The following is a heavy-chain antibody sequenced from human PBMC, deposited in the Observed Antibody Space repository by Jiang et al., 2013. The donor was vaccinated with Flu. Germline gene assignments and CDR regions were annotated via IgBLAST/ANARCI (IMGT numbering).Heavy chain of an antibody. CDR1: GYTFTDYY. CDR2: VDPEDGET. D-gene: IGHD3-3*01. V-gene: IGHV1-69-2*01. CDR3: ATAALFTLRFLEWYHFDY. J-gene: IGHJ4*02. Sequence: GAEVKKPGATVKISCKVSGYTFTDYYMHWVQQAPGKGLEWMGLVDPEDGETIYAEKFQGRVTITADTSTDTAYMELSSLRSEDTAVYYCATAALFTLRFLEWYHFDYWGQGTLVTVSS.